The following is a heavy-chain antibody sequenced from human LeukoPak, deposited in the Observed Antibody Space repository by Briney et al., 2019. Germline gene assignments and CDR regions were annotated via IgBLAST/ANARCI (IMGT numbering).Heavy chain of an antibody. CDR3: ASNRIRYCSGGSCYPRTASGQRTNWFDP. D-gene: IGHD2-15*01. V-gene: IGHV4-34*01. CDR1: GGSFSGYY. CDR2: INHSGST. J-gene: IGHJ5*02. Sequence: PSETLSLTCAVYGGSFSGYYWSWIRQPPGKGLEWIGQINHSGSTNYNPSLKSRVTISVDTSKNQFSLKLSSVTAADTAVYYCASNRIRYCSGGSCYPRTASGQRTNWFDPLGQGTLVTVSS.